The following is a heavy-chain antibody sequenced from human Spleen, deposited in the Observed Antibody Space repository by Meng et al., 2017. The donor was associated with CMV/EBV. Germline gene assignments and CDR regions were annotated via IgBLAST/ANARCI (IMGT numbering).Heavy chain of an antibody. V-gene: IGHV3-74*01. D-gene: IGHD2-2*01. CDR3: ARDRGTSWVEYYYYYGMDV. CDR2: INSDGSST. Sequence: GGSLRLSCASSGFTFRSYWMHWVRQAPGKGLVWVSRINSDGSSTSYADSVKGRFTISRDNAKNTLYLQMNSLRAEDTAVYYCARDRGTSWVEYYYYYGMDVWGQGTTVTVSS. J-gene: IGHJ6*02. CDR1: GFTFRSYW.